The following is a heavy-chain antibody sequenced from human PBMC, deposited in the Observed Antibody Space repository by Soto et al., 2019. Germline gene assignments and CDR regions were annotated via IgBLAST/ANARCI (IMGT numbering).Heavy chain of an antibody. CDR3: ACPFGKGYSSSQFDY. Sequence: GGSLRLSCAASGFTFSSYGMHWVRQAPCKGLEWVAVIWYDGSNKYYADSVKGRFTISRDNSKNTLYLQMNSLRAEDTAVYYCACPFGKGYSSSQFDYWGQGTLVTVSS. V-gene: IGHV3-33*01. CDR1: GFTFSSYG. J-gene: IGHJ4*02. CDR2: IWYDGSNK. D-gene: IGHD6-13*01.